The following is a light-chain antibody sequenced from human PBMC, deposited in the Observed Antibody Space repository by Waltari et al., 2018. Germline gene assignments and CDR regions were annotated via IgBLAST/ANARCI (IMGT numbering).Light chain of an antibody. CDR3: QQYSSFPPT. J-gene: IGKJ5*01. Sequence: DIQLTQSPSSLSASVGDRVTITCRASQGVNSWLAWYQLKHARAPKALIVGASSLHTGVPSRFSGSGSGTNFTLTISSLQPDDFASYFCQQYSSFPPTFGQGTRLDFK. CDR2: GAS. V-gene: IGKV1D-16*01. CDR1: QGVNSW.